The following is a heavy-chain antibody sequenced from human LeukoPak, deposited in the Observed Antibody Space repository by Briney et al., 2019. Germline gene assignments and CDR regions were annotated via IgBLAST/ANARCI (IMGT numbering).Heavy chain of an antibody. J-gene: IGHJ6*02. D-gene: IGHD6-19*01. V-gene: IGHV4-39*07. Sequence: SETLSLTCTVSGDSINSGSYYWGWIRQPPGKGLEWIGNIYYSGSTYYNPSLKSRITISVDTSKNQFSLKLSSVTAADTAVYYCARVERTAVAGPNHQNYYYGMDVWGQGTTVTVSS. CDR3: ARVERTAVAGPNHQNYYYGMDV. CDR1: GDSINSGSYY. CDR2: IYYSGST.